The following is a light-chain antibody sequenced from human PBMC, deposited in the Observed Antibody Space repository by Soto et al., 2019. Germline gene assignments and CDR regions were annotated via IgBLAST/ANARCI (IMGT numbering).Light chain of an antibody. CDR1: QSISSY. J-gene: IGKJ4*01. Sequence: DIQMTQSPSSLSASVRDRVTITCRASQSISSYLNWYQQKPGKAPKLLIFAASSLQSGVPSRFSGSGSGTDFTLTTSSLQPEDFATYYCQQSYRTPVTFGGGTKVDIK. CDR3: QQSYRTPVT. V-gene: IGKV1-39*01. CDR2: AAS.